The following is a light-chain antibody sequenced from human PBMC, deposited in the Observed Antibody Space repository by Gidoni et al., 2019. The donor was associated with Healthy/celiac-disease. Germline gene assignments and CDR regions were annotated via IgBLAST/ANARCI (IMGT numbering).Light chain of an antibody. J-gene: IGKJ4*01. V-gene: IGKV4-1*01. CDR1: RSVLSSSNDKNY. CDR2: WAS. Sequence: DFVLTQSPDSLAVSLGERATINCKSSRSVLSSSNDKNYLAWYQQRPGQPPRLLIYWASTRESGVPDRFSGSGSGTDFTRTISSLQAEDVAIYYCQQCYSNPLTFGGGTRVEI. CDR3: QQCYSNPLT.